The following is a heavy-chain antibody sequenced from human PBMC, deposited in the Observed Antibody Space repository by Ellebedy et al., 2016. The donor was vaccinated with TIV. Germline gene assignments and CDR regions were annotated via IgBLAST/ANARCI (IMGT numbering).Heavy chain of an antibody. V-gene: IGHV3-33*01. D-gene: IGHD2-21*02. CDR3: ARGREIYCGNDCSLDY. CDR2: VWNDGLTK. Sequence: GGSLRLSCAASGFTFKIYGMHWVRQAPGKGPEWVAVVWNDGLTKYYADSVRGRFMISRDNSKNTLYLQMNSLRVEDTAVYNCARGREIYCGNDCSLDYWGQGTLVSVSS. CDR1: GFTFKIYG. J-gene: IGHJ4*02.